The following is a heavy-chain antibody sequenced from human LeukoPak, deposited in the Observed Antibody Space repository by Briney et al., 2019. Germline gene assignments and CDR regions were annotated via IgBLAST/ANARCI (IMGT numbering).Heavy chain of an antibody. CDR3: ARYDTSGAFDI. J-gene: IGHJ3*02. D-gene: IGHD3-9*01. CDR1: GGSISSGSNY. CDR2: IYTSWRT. Sequence: SQTLSLTCTASGGSISSGSNYWSWIRQPAGKGLEWIGRIYTSWRTNYNPSLKSRVIISVNTSKGHFSRKLSSVTAADTAVYYCARYDTSGAFDIWGQGATVTVSS. V-gene: IGHV4-61*02.